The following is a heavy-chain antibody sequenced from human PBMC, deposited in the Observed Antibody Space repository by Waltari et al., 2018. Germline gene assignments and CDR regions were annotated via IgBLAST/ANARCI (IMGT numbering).Heavy chain of an antibody. V-gene: IGHV3-30*18. CDR2: ISDDGSIK. Sequence: QVQLVESGGGVVHPGGSLTLSCAASGFTLRNHCMHSVRQAPGKGLGGCKVISDDGSIKHYADSVEGRFTSARDNSENTLYLQLTSLRAEDTAVYYCAKELGTSGSRYKSYFDYWGQGTLVTVSS. D-gene: IGHD3-10*01. CDR3: AKELGTSGSRYKSYFDY. CDR1: GFTLRNHC. J-gene: IGHJ4*02.